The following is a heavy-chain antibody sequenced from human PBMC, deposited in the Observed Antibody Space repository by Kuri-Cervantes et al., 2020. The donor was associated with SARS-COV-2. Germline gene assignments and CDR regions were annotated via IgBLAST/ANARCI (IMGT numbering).Heavy chain of an antibody. V-gene: IGHV4-38-2*01. CDR2: IYHSGST. CDR1: GYSIRSAYY. CDR3: ARGRGSGSYNYYGMDV. J-gene: IGHJ6*02. Sequence: SETLSLTCAVSGYSIRSAYYWGWIRQPPGKGLEWIGSIYHSGSTYYNPSLKSRVTISVDTSKNQFSLKLSSVTAADTAVYYCARGRGSGSYNYYGMDVWGQGTTVTVSS. D-gene: IGHD3-10*01.